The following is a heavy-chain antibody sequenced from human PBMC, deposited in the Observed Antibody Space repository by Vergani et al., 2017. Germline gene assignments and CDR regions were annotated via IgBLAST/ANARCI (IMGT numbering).Heavy chain of an antibody. J-gene: IGHJ5*01. CDR3: ARARCIETCYMSNWLDS. CDR1: GFSFNSYW. Sequence: QLVESGGGWVQPGGSLRLSCSASGFSFNSYWMHWVRQVPGKGLLWFSRIKSDGSITAYADSVKGRCTISRDNAQNTLYLQMNSLRVEDTGVYYCARARCIETCYMSNWLDSWGQGTLVTVSS. CDR2: IKSDGSIT. V-gene: IGHV3-74*03. D-gene: IGHD3-9*01.